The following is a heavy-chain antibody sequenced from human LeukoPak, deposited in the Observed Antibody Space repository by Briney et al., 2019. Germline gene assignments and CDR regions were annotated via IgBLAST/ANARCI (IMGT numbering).Heavy chain of an antibody. Sequence: GASVKVSCKAPGYTFTSYDINWVRQATGQGLEWMGWMNPNSGNTGYAQKFQGRVTMTRNTSISTAYMELSSLRSEDTAVYYCARRIAAAGTPLGFWGQGTLVTVSS. V-gene: IGHV1-8*01. CDR2: MNPNSGNT. D-gene: IGHD6-13*01. CDR1: GYTFTSYD. J-gene: IGHJ4*02. CDR3: ARRIAAAGTPLGF.